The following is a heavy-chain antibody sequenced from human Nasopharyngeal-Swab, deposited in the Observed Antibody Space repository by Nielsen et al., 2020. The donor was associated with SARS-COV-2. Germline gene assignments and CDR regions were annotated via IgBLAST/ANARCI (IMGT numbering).Heavy chain of an antibody. CDR2: IYHSGST. CDR3: ARVVTGWFDP. J-gene: IGHJ5*02. Sequence: SETLSLTCVVYGGSFNGFSWNWIRQPPGKGLEWIGEIYHSGSTNYNPSLKSRVTISVDKSKNQFSLKLSSVTAADTAVYYCARVVTGWFDPWGQGTLVTVSS. V-gene: IGHV4-34*01. D-gene: IGHD3-16*02. CDR1: GGSFNGFS.